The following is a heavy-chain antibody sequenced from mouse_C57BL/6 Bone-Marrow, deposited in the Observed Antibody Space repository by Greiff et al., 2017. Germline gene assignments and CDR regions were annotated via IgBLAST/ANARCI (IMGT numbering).Heavy chain of an antibody. J-gene: IGHJ1*03. D-gene: IGHD1-1*01. Sequence: VQLQQSGAELVMPGASVKLSCKASGYTFTSYWMHWVKQRPGQGLEWIGEIDPSDSYTNYNQKSKGKSTLTVDKSSSTAYLQLSILTSEDSAVYYCARITTVVGDWYFDVWGTGTTVTVSS. CDR2: IDPSDSYT. CDR3: ARITTVVGDWYFDV. V-gene: IGHV1-69*01. CDR1: GYTFTSYW.